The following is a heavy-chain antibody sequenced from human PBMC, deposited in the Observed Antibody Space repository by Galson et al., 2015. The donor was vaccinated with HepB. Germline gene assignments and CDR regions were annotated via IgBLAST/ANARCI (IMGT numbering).Heavy chain of an antibody. Sequence: SLRLSCAASGFTFSNAWMSWVRQAPGKGLEWVGRIKSKTDGGTTDYAAPVKGRFTISRHNSKNTLYLQMNSLRAEDTAVYFCARVRYSYGYDTGFDYWGQGTLVTVSS. D-gene: IGHD5-18*01. CDR1: GFTFSNAW. CDR3: ARVRYSYGYDTGFDY. J-gene: IGHJ4*02. CDR2: IKSKTDGGTT. V-gene: IGHV3-15*01.